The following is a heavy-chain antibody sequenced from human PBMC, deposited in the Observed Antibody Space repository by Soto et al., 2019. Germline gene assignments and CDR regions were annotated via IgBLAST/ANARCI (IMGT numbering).Heavy chain of an antibody. D-gene: IGHD1-20*01. CDR2: ISSRGHDT. Sequence: GGSLRLSCVSSGFTFSAYAMTWVRQAPGGGLEWVSSISSRGHDTYYADSVRGRFTISRDTFQGALYLHMTGLSAEDTAMYYCARGRFNWIYYFDYWGQGTLVTVSS. J-gene: IGHJ4*02. CDR1: GFTFSAYA. V-gene: IGHV3-23*01. CDR3: ARGRFNWIYYFDY.